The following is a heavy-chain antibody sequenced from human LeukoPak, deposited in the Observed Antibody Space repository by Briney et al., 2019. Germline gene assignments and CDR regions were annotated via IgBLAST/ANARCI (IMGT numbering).Heavy chain of an antibody. D-gene: IGHD4-17*01. Sequence: GRSLRLSCAASGFTFSSYAMHWVRQAPGKGLEWVAVISYDGSNKYYADSVKGRFTISRDNSKNTLYLQMNSLRAEDTAVYYCATAPYGDYAWSPHPFDYWGQGTLVTVSS. CDR1: GFTFSSYA. CDR3: ATAPYGDYAWSPHPFDY. CDR2: ISYDGSNK. J-gene: IGHJ4*02. V-gene: IGHV3-30-3*01.